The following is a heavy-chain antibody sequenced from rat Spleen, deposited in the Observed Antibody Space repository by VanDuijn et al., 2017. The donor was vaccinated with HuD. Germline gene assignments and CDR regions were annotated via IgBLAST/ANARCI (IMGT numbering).Heavy chain of an antibody. CDR3: ARQGYYYSGDDGWFAY. J-gene: IGHJ3*01. CDR2: ISPSGGSS. CDR1: GFTFSSYD. D-gene: IGHD1-1*01. Sequence: EVQLVESGGGLVQPGRSLKLSCAASGFTFSSYDMAWVRQAPTKGLEWVTSISPSGGSSYYRESVKGRFTISRDNAKSTLYLQMDSLRSEDTATYYCARQGYYYSGDDGWFAYWGQGTLVTVSS. V-gene: IGHV5-25*01.